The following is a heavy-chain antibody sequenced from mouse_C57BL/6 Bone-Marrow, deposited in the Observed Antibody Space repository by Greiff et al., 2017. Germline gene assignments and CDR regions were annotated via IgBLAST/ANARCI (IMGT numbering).Heavy chain of an antibody. J-gene: IGHJ4*01. CDR1: GFNIKDDY. D-gene: IGHD1-1*01. Sequence: VQLQQSGAALVRPGASVKLSCTASGFNIKDDYMPWVKQRPEQGLVWIGWLDPETGDTEYAPTFQGKATLTADTSSNTAYLQHSSRTSEDTAVYYCTALITTVVATDFYAMAYWGQGTSVTVSS. V-gene: IGHV14-4*01. CDR2: LDPETGDT. CDR3: TALITTVVATDFYAMAY.